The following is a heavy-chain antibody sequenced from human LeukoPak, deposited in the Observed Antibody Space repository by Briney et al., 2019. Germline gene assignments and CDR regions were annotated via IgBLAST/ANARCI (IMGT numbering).Heavy chain of an antibody. CDR1: GGSISSSSGHY. D-gene: IGHD3-3*01. CDR2: IYYSGTT. V-gene: IGHV4-39*01. Sequence: PSETLSVTSPVSGGSISSSSGHYGGWIRQPPGKGLERIGSIYYSGTTYYNPSLKSRVTISVDTSKNQFSLKLSSVTAADTAVYYCARHVWSGYCWFDPWGQGTLVTVSS. J-gene: IGHJ5*02. CDR3: ARHVWSGYCWFDP.